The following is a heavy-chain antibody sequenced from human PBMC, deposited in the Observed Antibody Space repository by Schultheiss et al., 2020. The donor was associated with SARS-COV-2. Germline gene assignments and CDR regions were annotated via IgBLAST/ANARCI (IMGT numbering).Heavy chain of an antibody. CDR3: ARGGYSSSWYDY. J-gene: IGHJ4*02. V-gene: IGHV3-48*04. Sequence: GGSLRLSCAASGFTFSSSGMHWVRQAPGKGLEWVSYISSSSSTMFYADSVKGRFTISRDNAKNSLYLQMNSLRAEDTAVYYCARGGYSSSWYDYWGQGTLVTVSS. CDR2: ISSSSSTM. CDR1: GFTFSSSG. D-gene: IGHD6-13*01.